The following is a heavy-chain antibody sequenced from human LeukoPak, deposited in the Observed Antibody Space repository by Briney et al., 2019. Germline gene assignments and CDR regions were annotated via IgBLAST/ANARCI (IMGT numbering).Heavy chain of an antibody. V-gene: IGHV3-33*01. J-gene: IGHJ4*02. CDR1: GFTFSSYG. Sequence: GGSLRLSCAASGFTFSSYGMHWFRQAPAKGLEWVAVIWYDGSNKYYADSVKGRFTISRDNSKNTLYLQMNSLRAEDTAVYYCARDKGDGGLDYWGQGTPVTVSS. CDR2: IWYDGSNK. CDR3: ARDKGDGGLDY. D-gene: IGHD4-23*01.